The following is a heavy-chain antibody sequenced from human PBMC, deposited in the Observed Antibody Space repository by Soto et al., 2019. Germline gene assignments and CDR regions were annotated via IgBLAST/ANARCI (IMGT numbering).Heavy chain of an antibody. CDR2: IKSKTGGGTT. CDR1: GFTFSNAW. Sequence: VQLVESGGGLVEPGGSLRLSCVASGFTFSNAWMNWVRQAPGKGLEWVGRIKSKTGGGTTDYAAPVTGRFTISRDDSKNTPYLQMNSLKTEDTAVYYCIVGGDFDYWGQGTLVTVSS. V-gene: IGHV3-15*01. CDR3: IVGGDFDY. J-gene: IGHJ4*02. D-gene: IGHD1-26*01.